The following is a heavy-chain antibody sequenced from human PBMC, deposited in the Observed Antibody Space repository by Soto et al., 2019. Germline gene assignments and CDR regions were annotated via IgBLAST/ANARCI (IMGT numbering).Heavy chain of an antibody. J-gene: IGHJ4*02. CDR2: IYPGDSDT. Sequence: VQLVQSGAEVKKPGESLKISCKGSGYSFTSSWIGWVRQMPGKGLEWMGIIYPGDSDTTYSPSFQGQVTISADKSINSASLQLSSLKASDTAMYYCSRLASDSSGYYCLDYWGQGTLVTVSS. CDR1: GYSFTSSW. CDR3: SRLASDSSGYYCLDY. D-gene: IGHD3-22*01. V-gene: IGHV5-51*01.